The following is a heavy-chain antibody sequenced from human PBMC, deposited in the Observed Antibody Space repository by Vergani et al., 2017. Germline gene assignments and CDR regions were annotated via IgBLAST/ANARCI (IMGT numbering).Heavy chain of an antibody. J-gene: IGHJ4*02. CDR1: GFTFFSYG. D-gene: IGHD6-19*01. Sequence: QVQLLESGGGVVRPGGSLRLSCAASGFTFFSYGMHWVRQAPGKGLEWVAFIQYSGNRQVCADSVKGRFTISRDKPYHTLYLHLSSLRTEDTAMYYCAKQREFRSGWELDYWGQGTLVSVSS. CDR2: IQYSGNRQ. V-gene: IGHV3-30*02. CDR3: AKQREFRSGWELDY.